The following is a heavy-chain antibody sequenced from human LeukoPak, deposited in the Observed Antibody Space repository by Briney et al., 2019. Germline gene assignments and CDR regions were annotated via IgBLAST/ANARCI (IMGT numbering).Heavy chain of an antibody. CDR1: GYTFTGYY. V-gene: IGHV1-46*01. CDR3: ASAVGYSYGFDAFDI. D-gene: IGHD5-18*01. J-gene: IGHJ3*02. Sequence: GASVKVSCKASGYTFTGYYMHWVRQAPGQGLEWMGIINPSGGSTSYAQKFQGRVTMTRDTSTSTVYMELSSLRSEDTAVYYCASAVGYSYGFDAFDIWGQGTMVTVSS. CDR2: INPSGGST.